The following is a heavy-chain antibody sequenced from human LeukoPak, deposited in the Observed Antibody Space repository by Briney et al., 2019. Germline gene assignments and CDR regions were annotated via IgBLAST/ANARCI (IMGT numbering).Heavy chain of an antibody. CDR3: ARDKVLQWLPQFWFDP. J-gene: IGHJ5*02. V-gene: IGHV4-39*07. D-gene: IGHD6-19*01. Sequence: PSETLSLTCTVSGGSISSSSYYWGWIRQPPGKELEWIGSIYYSGSTYYNPSLKSRVTISVDTSKNQFSLKLSSVTAADTAVYYCARDKVLQWLPQFWFDPWGQGTLVTVSS. CDR1: GGSISSSSYY. CDR2: IYYSGST.